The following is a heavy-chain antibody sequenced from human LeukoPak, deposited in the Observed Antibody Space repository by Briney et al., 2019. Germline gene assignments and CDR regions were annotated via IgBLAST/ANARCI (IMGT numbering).Heavy chain of an antibody. D-gene: IGHD3-3*01. J-gene: IGHJ3*02. CDR3: ARSDYDFWSGYYHDAFDI. V-gene: IGHV5-51*01. CDR2: IYPGDSDT. CDR1: GYSFTGYW. Sequence: GESLKISCKGSGYSFTGYWIGWVRQMPGKGLEWMGIIYPGDSDTRYSPSFQGQVTISADKSIGTAYLQWSSLKASDTAMYYCARSDYDFWSGYYHDAFDIWGQGTMVTVSS.